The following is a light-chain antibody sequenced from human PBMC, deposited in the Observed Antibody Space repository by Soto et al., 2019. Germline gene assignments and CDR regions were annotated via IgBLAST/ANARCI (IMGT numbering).Light chain of an antibody. Sequence: EIVLTQSPVTLSLSPGERATLSCRASQSVGSSLAWYQQKPGQAPRLLIYDAPNRATGIPARFSGFGSGTDFTLSISSLEPEDFAIYYCQQRSHWPRSTFGQGTKLEIK. CDR2: DAP. V-gene: IGKV3-11*01. CDR1: QSVGSS. CDR3: QQRSHWPRST. J-gene: IGKJ2*01.